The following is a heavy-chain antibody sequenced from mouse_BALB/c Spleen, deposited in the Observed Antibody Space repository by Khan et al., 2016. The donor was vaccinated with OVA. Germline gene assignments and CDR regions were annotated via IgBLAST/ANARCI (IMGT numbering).Heavy chain of an antibody. CDR2: INPTSGDT. CDR1: GYTFTAYW. CDR3: SSDCIDF. J-gene: IGHJ2*01. Sequence: QVQLQQSGAELAKPGASVKMSCKASGYTFTAYWMHWIKQRHGQGLEWIGHINPTSGDTDYNQKFKDKATLTEDKSSSTAYMQLRSLTSDDSAVYYCSSDCIDFWGAGTALTVAS. V-gene: IGHV1-7*01.